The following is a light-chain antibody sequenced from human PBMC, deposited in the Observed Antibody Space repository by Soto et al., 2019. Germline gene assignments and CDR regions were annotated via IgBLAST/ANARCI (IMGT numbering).Light chain of an antibody. V-gene: IGLV2-14*01. CDR3: SSYTSSSTLGGV. CDR2: DVS. CDR1: SSDVGGYNY. Sequence: QSALTQPASVSGSPGQSITISCTGTSSDVGGYNYVSWYQQHPGKAPKLMIYDVSNRPSGVSNRFSGSKSGNTASLTISGLQAEDEADDYCSSYTSSSTLGGVFGTGTKLTVL. J-gene: IGLJ1*01.